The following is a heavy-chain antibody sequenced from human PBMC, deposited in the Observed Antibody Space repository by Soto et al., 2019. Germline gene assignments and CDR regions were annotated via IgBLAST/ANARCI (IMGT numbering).Heavy chain of an antibody. Sequence: QVRLVESGGGLVKPGGSLRLSCAASGFSFSDYYMSWIRQAPGKGLEWISYISVDSTYTNYADSVKGRFTISRDNAKKSLYLHLHSRRDDDTAVYYCARDWGLIVVPTVYGMDVWGQGTPVTVS. V-gene: IGHV3-11*05. CDR1: GFSFSDYY. CDR2: ISVDSTYT. D-gene: IGHD2-2*01. CDR3: ARDWGLIVVPTVYGMDV. J-gene: IGHJ6*02.